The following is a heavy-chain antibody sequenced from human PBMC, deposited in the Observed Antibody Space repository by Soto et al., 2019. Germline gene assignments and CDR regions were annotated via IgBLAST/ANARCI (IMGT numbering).Heavy chain of an antibody. CDR1: GGSISSYY. J-gene: IGHJ4*02. V-gene: IGHV4-59*08. Sequence: PSETLSLTCTVSGGSISSYYWSWIRQPPGKGLEWIGYIYYSGSTNYNPSLKSRVTISVDTSKNQFSLKLSSVTAADTAVYYCARSYEPVVISPFDYWGQGTLVNVSS. CDR3: ARSYEPVVISPFDY. CDR2: IYYSGST. D-gene: IGHD2-21*01.